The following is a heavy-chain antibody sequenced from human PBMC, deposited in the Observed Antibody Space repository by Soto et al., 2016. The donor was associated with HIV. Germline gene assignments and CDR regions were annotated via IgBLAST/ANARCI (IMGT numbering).Heavy chain of an antibody. Sequence: QVHLVQSGAEVKKPGSSVKVSCKTSGDTFGRYPISWVRQAPGQGLEWMGGISPIFGTANYTQKFQGRVTITADESTSTAYMELTSLRSEDTAVYYCGRDRASPGSYYSANYYGMDVWGQRTTVTVSS. CDR3: GRDRASPGSYYSANYYGMDV. V-gene: IGHV1-69*13. CDR1: GDTFGRYP. J-gene: IGHJ6*02. CDR2: ISPIFGTA. D-gene: IGHD3-10*01.